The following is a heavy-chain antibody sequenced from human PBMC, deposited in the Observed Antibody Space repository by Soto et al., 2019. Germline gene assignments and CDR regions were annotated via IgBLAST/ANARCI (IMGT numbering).Heavy chain of an antibody. CDR2: ISGSGGST. Sequence: GGSLRLSCAASGFTFSSYAMSWVRQAPGKGLEWVSAISGSGGSTYYADSVKGRFTISRDNSKNTLYLQMNSLRAEDTAVYYCAKPWGSWTYYYYYGMDVWGQGTTVTVSS. V-gene: IGHV3-23*01. J-gene: IGHJ6*02. D-gene: IGHD6-13*01. CDR3: AKPWGSWTYYYYYGMDV. CDR1: GFTFSSYA.